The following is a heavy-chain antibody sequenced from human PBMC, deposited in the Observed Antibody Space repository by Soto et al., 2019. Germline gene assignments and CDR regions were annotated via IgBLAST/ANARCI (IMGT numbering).Heavy chain of an antibody. CDR3: AKEWSYSSGLSHVDY. Sequence: EVQLLESGGGLVQPGGSLRLSCAASGFTFSSYAMSWVRQAPGKGLEWVSAISGSGGSTYYADSVKGRFTISRDNSENTLYLQMNSLRAEETAVYYCAKEWSYSSGLSHVDYWGQGTLVTVSS. J-gene: IGHJ4*02. V-gene: IGHV3-23*01. CDR2: ISGSGGST. D-gene: IGHD6-19*01. CDR1: GFTFSSYA.